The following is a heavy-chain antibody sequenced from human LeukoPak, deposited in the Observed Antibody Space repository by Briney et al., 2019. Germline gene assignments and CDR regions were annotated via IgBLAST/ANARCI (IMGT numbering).Heavy chain of an antibody. CDR1: GFTFSGHW. Sequence: GGSLLLSCTASGFTFSGHWIHWVRQPPGMGLVWVSRINERGTDSMYAESVKGRFTISRDNAKNTVYLQMNSLRAEDTAVYYCVRDETLWTLDWWGQGTLVSVSS. CDR2: INERGTDS. J-gene: IGHJ4*02. D-gene: IGHD1-1*01. V-gene: IGHV3-74*03. CDR3: VRDETLWTLDW.